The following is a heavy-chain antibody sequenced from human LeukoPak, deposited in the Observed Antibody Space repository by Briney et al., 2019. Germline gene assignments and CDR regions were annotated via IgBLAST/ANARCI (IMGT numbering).Heavy chain of an antibody. J-gene: IGHJ5*02. D-gene: IGHD2-2*01. Sequence: ASVKVSCKASGYTFTGYYMHWVRQAPGQGLEWMGRINPNSGGTNYAQKLQGRVTMTTDTSTSTAYMELRSLRSDDTAVYYCARDLAVPAAMAWGWWFDPWGQGTLVTVSS. V-gene: IGHV1-2*06. CDR2: INPNSGGT. CDR3: ARDLAVPAAMAWGWWFDP. CDR1: GYTFTGYY.